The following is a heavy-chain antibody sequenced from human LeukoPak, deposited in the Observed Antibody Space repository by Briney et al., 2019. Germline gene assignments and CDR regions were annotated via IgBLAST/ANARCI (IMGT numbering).Heavy chain of an antibody. J-gene: IGHJ4*02. D-gene: IGHD6-19*01. V-gene: IGHV4-59*08. CDR3: ARNVGWYSHDS. CDR2: IYGSGST. Sequence: SGTLSLTCTVSGDSLSSRYWSWIRQPPGKGLEWIGYIYGSGSTHYDPSLRSRVTISEDTSKNQFSLKLTSVTAADTAVYYCARNVGWYSHDSWGQGTLVTVSS. CDR1: GDSLSSRY.